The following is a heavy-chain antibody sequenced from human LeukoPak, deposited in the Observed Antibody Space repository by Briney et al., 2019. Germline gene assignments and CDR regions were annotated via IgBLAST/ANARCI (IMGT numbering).Heavy chain of an antibody. Sequence: PGGSLRLSCAASGFTFSSYAMSWVRQAPGKGLEWVSAISGSGGSTYYADSVKGRFTISRDNSKNTLYLQMNSLRAEDTAVYYCAKDKHYYRSGSYYNYWGQGTLVTVSS. CDR1: GFTFSSYA. J-gene: IGHJ4*02. CDR2: ISGSGGST. V-gene: IGHV3-23*01. CDR3: AKDKHYYRSGSYYNY. D-gene: IGHD3-10*01.